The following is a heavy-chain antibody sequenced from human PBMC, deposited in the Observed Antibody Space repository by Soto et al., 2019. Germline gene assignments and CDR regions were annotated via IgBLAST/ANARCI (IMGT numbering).Heavy chain of an antibody. J-gene: IGHJ4*02. V-gene: IGHV1-18*01. CDR1: GYTFTSHG. CDR2: ISAYNVNT. D-gene: IGHD4-17*01. CDR3: ARVDYGDYEWDY. Sequence: QVQLVQSGAEVKKPGASVKVSCQASGYTFTSHGISWVRQAPGQGLEWMGWISAYNVNTNYAQKLQGRVTMTTDTSTSTVYLELRSLRSDDTAVYYCARVDYGDYEWDYWGQGTLVTVSS.